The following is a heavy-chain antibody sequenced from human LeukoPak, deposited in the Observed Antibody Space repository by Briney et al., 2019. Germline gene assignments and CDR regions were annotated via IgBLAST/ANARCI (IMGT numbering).Heavy chain of an antibody. CDR2: IYTSGST. V-gene: IGHV4-61*02. Sequence: SQTLSLTCTVSGGSISSGSYYWSWIRQPAGKGLEWIGRIYTSGSTNYNPSLKSRVTISVDTSKNQFSLKLSSVTAADTAVYYCARGEVQYDFWSGYLLNWFDPWGQGTLVTVSS. D-gene: IGHD3-3*01. J-gene: IGHJ5*02. CDR1: GGSISSGSYY. CDR3: ARGEVQYDFWSGYLLNWFDP.